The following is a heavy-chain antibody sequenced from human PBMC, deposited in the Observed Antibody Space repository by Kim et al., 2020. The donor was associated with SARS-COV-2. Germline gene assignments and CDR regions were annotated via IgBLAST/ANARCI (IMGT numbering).Heavy chain of an antibody. CDR1: GFTFSSYG. V-gene: IGHV3-33*01. Sequence: GGSLRLSCAASGFTFSSYGMHWVRQAPGKGLEWVAVIWYDGSNKYYADSVKGRFTISRDNSKNTLYLQMNSLRAEDTAVYYCARERENYYDSSGYSYWGQGTLVTVSS. D-gene: IGHD3-22*01. J-gene: IGHJ4*02. CDR3: ARERENYYDSSGYSY. CDR2: IWYDGSNK.